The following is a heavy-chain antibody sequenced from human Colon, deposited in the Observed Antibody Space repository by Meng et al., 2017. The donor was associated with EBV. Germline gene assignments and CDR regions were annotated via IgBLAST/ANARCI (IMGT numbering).Heavy chain of an antibody. J-gene: IGHJ4*02. CDR2: IYYNGST. V-gene: IGHV4-39*01. CDR3: ARRRGGSGRDC. D-gene: IGHD3-10*01. Sequence: QLQLQESGPGLVKPSEPLSLTFTVSGGSISISSYYWGWIRQPPGKGLEWIGSIYYNGSTYYNPSLKSRVTISVDTSKNQFSLKLNSVTAADTAVYYCARRRGGSGRDCWGQGTLVTVSS. CDR1: GGSISISSYY.